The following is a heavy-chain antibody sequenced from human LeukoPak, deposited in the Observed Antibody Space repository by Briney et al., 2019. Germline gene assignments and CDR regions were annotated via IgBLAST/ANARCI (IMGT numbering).Heavy chain of an antibody. Sequence: SETLSLTCTVSGGSISSSSYSWGWIRQPPGKGLEWIGSIYYSGSTYYNPSLKSRVTISVDTSKNQFSLKLSSVTAADTAVYYCARRQIDAFDIWGQGTMVTVSS. V-gene: IGHV4-39*01. CDR1: GGSISSSSYS. CDR2: IYYSGST. J-gene: IGHJ3*02. CDR3: ARRQIDAFDI.